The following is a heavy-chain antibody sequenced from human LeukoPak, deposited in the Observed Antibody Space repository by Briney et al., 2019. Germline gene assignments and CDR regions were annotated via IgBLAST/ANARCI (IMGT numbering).Heavy chain of an antibody. D-gene: IGHD3-3*01. Sequence: GGSLRLSCAASGFTFSNAWMSWVRQAPGKGLEWVGRIKSKTDGGTTDYAAPVKGRFTISRDDSKNTLYLQMNSLRAEDTAVYYCAKDSSVWSGYPNWFDPWGQGTLVTVSS. V-gene: IGHV3-15*01. J-gene: IGHJ5*02. CDR3: AKDSSVWSGYPNWFDP. CDR1: GFTFSNAW. CDR2: IKSKTDGGTT.